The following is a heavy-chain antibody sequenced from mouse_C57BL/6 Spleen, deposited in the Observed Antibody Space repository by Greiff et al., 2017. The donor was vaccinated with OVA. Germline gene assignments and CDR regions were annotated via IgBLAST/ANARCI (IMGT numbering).Heavy chain of an antibody. CDR1: GYAFSSYW. CDR2: IYPGDGDT. V-gene: IGHV1-80*01. CDR3: AREDYFDY. Sequence: VKLMESGAELVKPGASLKISCKASGYAFSSYWMNWVKQRPGKGLEWIGQIYPGDGDTNYNGKFKGKATLNADKSSSTAYMQLSSLTSEDSAVYFCAREDYFDYWGQGTTLTVSS. J-gene: IGHJ2*01.